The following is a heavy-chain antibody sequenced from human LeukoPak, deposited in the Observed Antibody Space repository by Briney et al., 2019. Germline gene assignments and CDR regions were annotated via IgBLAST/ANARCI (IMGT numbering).Heavy chain of an antibody. J-gene: IGHJ6*02. CDR1: GFAFSRDS. Sequence: LRLSCAASGFAFSRDSVHWVRDAAAKELEWVAVISYDGSNKYYADSVKGRFTISRDNSKNTLYLQMNSLRAEDTAVYYCARAGEVVADHYGMDVWGQGTTVTVSS. V-gene: IGHV3-30*04. D-gene: IGHD2-15*01. CDR3: ARAGEVVADHYGMDV. CDR2: ISYDGSNK.